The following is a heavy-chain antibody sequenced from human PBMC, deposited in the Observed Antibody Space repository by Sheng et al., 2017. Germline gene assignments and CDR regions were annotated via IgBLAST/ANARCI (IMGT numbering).Heavy chain of an antibody. D-gene: IGHD3-10*01. J-gene: IGHJ6*03. V-gene: IGHV3-23*01. Sequence: EAQLLESGGGLVQPGGSLTLSCAASGFTFAGYDMIWVRQAPGRGLEWVSAISASGGSTHYADSVKGRFTVSRDNSKNTLFLQMNGLRAEDTALYYCAASGAPAFYYYYMDVWGKGTPVTVSS. CDR1: GFTFAGYD. CDR2: ISASGGST. CDR3: AASGAPAFYYYYMDV.